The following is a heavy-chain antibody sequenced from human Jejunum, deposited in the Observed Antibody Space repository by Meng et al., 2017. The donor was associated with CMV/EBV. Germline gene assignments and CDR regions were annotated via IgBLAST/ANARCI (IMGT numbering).Heavy chain of an antibody. CDR2: IYPDDYDT. Sequence: FSTYWIGWVRQMPEKGLESMGIIYPDDYDTRYSQSFQGQVTISADKSISTAYLQWTSLKASDTAMYYCVRLSGEGYSLDNYGMDVWGQGTTVTVSS. CDR3: VRLSGEGYSLDNYGMDV. CDR1: FSTYW. V-gene: IGHV5-51*01. J-gene: IGHJ6*02. D-gene: IGHD1-1*01.